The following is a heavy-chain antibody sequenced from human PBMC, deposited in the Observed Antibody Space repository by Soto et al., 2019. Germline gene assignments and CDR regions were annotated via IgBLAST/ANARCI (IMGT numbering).Heavy chain of an antibody. Sequence: ASVKVSCKVSGSSLIELSMHWVRQAPGKGLEWMGGFDPEDGETIYAQKFQGRVTMTEDTSTDTAYMELSSLRSEDAAVYYCATQGLDAFDIWGQGTMVTVSS. CDR1: GSSLIELS. CDR2: FDPEDGET. J-gene: IGHJ3*02. CDR3: ATQGLDAFDI. V-gene: IGHV1-24*01.